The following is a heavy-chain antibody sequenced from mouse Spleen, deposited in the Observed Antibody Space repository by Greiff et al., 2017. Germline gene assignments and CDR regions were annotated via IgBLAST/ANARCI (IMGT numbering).Heavy chain of an antibody. J-gene: IGHJ4*01. D-gene: IGHD2-2*01. Sequence: EVQLQQSGGDLVQPGGSLKLSCATSGFTFSDYYMYWVRQTPEKRLEWVAYISNGGGTTYYPDTVKGRFTISRDNAKNTLYLQMSRLKSEDTAMYYCARHDGYDYYAMDYWGQGTSVTVSS. CDR2: ISNGGGTT. CDR3: ARHDGYDYYAMDY. V-gene: IGHV5-12*02. CDR1: GFTFSDYY.